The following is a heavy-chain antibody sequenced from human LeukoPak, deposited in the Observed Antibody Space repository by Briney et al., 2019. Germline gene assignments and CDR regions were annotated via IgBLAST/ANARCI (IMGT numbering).Heavy chain of an antibody. D-gene: IGHD5-18*01. J-gene: IGHJ3*02. CDR3: AIKNSYGYISDAFDI. Sequence: SETLSLTCAVYGGSFSGYYWSWIRQPPGKGLEWIGEINHSGSTNYNPSLKSRVTISVDTSKSQFSLKLSSVTAADTAVYYCAIKNSYGYISDAFDIWGQGTMVTVSS. CDR2: INHSGST. CDR1: GGSFSGYY. V-gene: IGHV4-34*01.